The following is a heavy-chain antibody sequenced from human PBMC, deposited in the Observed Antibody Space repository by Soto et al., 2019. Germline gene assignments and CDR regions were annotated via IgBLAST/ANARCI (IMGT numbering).Heavy chain of an antibody. Sequence: QVQLVESGGGVVQPGRSLRLSCAASGFTFSSYAMHWVRQAPGKGLEWVAVISYDGSNKYYADSVKGRFTISRDNSKNTLYLQMNSLRAEDTAVYYCARDNENWNQPRSGGYYFDYWGQGTLVTVSS. V-gene: IGHV3-30-3*01. D-gene: IGHD1-1*01. CDR3: ARDNENWNQPRSGGYYFDY. J-gene: IGHJ4*02. CDR2: ISYDGSNK. CDR1: GFTFSSYA.